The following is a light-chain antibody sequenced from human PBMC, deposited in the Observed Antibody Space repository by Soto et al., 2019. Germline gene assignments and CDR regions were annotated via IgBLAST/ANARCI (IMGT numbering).Light chain of an antibody. V-gene: IGKV1-6*01. Sequence: AIQMTQSPSSLSASVLDSITITFLASQDIRSDLGWYQQKPGRAPKLLIYDASSLQGGVPSRFSGSGSGTDFTLTISSLQPEDFATYYCLQDYDYLWTFGQGTKVDIK. CDR2: DAS. CDR3: LQDYDYLWT. CDR1: QDIRSD. J-gene: IGKJ1*01.